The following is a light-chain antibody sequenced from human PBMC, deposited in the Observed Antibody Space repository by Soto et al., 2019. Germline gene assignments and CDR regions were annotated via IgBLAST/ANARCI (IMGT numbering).Light chain of an antibody. Sequence: QSVLTQPPSMSGAPGQRVTISCTGSSSNIGAGYDVHWYQLLPGTAPKLLIYGNTNRPSGVPDRFSGSKSGTSASLAITGLRAEDEADYYCQSHDSSLNSWVXXXGTKLTVL. CDR2: GNT. J-gene: IGLJ3*02. V-gene: IGLV1-40*01. CDR3: QSHDSSLNSWV. CDR1: SSNIGAGYD.